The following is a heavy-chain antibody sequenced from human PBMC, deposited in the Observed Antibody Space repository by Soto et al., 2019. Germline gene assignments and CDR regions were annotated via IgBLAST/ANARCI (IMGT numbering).Heavy chain of an antibody. D-gene: IGHD3-16*01. V-gene: IGHV4-39*07. CDR2: IYYSGST. CDR1: GGSISSSSYY. Sequence: PSETLSLTCTVSGGSISSSSYYWGWIRQPPGKGLEWIGSIYYSGSTYYNPSLKSRVTISVDTSKNQFSLKLSSVTAADTAVYYCAMTETTLYNWFDPWGQGTLVTVSS. J-gene: IGHJ5*02. CDR3: AMTETTLYNWFDP.